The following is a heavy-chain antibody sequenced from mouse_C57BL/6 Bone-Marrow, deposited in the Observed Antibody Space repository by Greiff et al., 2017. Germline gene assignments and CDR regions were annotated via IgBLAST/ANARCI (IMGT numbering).Heavy chain of an antibody. CDR1: GFTFTDYY. Sequence: VKLVESGGGLVQPGGSLSLSCAASGFTFTDYYMSWVRQPPGKALEWLGFIRNKANGYTTEYSASVKGRFTISRDNSQSILYLQMNALRAEDSANYYCARYSSSPYYAMDYWGQGTSVTVSS. V-gene: IGHV7-3*01. CDR3: ARYSSSPYYAMDY. CDR2: IRNKANGYTT. D-gene: IGHD1-1*01. J-gene: IGHJ4*01.